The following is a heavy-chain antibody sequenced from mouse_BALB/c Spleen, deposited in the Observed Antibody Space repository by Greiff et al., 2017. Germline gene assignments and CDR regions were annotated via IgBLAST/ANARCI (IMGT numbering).Heavy chain of an antibody. D-gene: IGHD1-1*01. V-gene: IGHV5-17*02. Sequence: EVQLVESGGGLVQPGGSRKLSCAASGFTFSSFGMHWVRQAPEKGLEWVAYISSGSSTIYYADTVKGRFTISRDNPKNTLFLQMTSLRSEDTAMYYCARYYYGYYAMDYWGQGTSVTVSS. CDR1: GFTFSSFG. CDR3: ARYYYGYYAMDY. J-gene: IGHJ4*01. CDR2: ISSGSSTI.